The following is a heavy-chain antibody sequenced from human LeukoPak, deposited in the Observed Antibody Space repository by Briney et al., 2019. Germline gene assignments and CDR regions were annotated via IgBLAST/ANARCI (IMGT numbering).Heavy chain of an antibody. CDR3: AKDPRYCSSTSCYKDAFDI. J-gene: IGHJ3*02. CDR1: GFTFSSYA. CDR2: ISYDGSNK. D-gene: IGHD2-2*02. Sequence: PGGSLRLSCAASGFTFSSYAMHWVRQAPGKGLEWVAVISYDGSNKYYADSVKGRFTISRDNSKNTLYLQMNSLRAEDTAVYYCAKDPRYCSSTSCYKDAFDIWGQGTMVTVSS. V-gene: IGHV3-30-3*01.